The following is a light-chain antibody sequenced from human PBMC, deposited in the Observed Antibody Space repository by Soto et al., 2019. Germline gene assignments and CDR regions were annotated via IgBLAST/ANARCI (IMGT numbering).Light chain of an antibody. CDR1: SRDIGNYNY. Sequence: QSVLTQPASVSASPGQSRTISCTGTSRDIGNYNYVSWYQHHPGKAPKLMIYEVTSRPSGVSDRFSGSKSGMTASLTISGLQPEDEADYFCASYRSANTLVVFGTGTKGTVL. V-gene: IGLV2-14*01. J-gene: IGLJ1*01. CDR3: ASYRSANTLVV. CDR2: EVT.